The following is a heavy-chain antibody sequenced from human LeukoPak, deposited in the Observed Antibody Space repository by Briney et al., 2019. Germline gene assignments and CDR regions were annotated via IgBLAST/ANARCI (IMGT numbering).Heavy chain of an antibody. J-gene: IGHJ4*02. Sequence: GGSLRLSCAVSGFPLSSYAMSWVRQAPGKGLEWVSATSSSDAGTYYADSVRGRFTISRDNSKNTLYLQLNSLRAADADVYYCARARLTSCIGVYCYPFDYWGQGTLVTVSS. CDR1: GFPLSSYA. V-gene: IGHV3-23*01. D-gene: IGHD2-21*01. CDR3: ARARLTSCIGVYCYPFDY. CDR2: TSSSDAGT.